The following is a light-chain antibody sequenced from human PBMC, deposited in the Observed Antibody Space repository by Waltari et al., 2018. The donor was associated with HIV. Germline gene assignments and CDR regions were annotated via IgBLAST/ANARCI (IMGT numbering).Light chain of an antibody. Sequence: QSVLTQPPSVSAAPRQKVTISCSGNSSNIGNNSVSWYQQLPGAAPKLLIYDNYKRPSGIPDRFSGSKSGTSATLDITGLQTGDEADFYCGTWDSTLSAYVFGTGTKVTVL. V-gene: IGLV1-51*01. CDR2: DNY. J-gene: IGLJ1*01. CDR3: GTWDSTLSAYV. CDR1: SSNIGNNS.